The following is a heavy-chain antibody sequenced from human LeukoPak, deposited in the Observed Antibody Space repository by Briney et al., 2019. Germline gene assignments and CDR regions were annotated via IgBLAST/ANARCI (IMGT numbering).Heavy chain of an antibody. CDR3: ARERAYYYFDY. CDR1: GFTFTTYT. V-gene: IGHV3-64*02. Sequence: GGSLRLSCAASGFTFTTYTIHWIRQAPGKGLEYVSAVVGNGGTTYYADSVKGRFTISRDNSKNTVYLQMGSLSAEDTAVYYCARERAYYYFDYWGQGAQVTVSS. CDR2: VVGNGGTT. D-gene: IGHD2-21*01. J-gene: IGHJ4*02.